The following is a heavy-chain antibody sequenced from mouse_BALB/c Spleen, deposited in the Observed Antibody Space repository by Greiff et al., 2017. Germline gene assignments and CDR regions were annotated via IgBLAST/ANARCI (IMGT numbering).Heavy chain of an antibody. CDR1: GFSLTSYG. D-gene: IGHD2-4*01. Sequence: VKVVESGPGLVAPSQSLSITCTVSGFSLTSYGVHWVRQPPGKGLEWLGVIWAGGSTNYNSALMSRLSISKDNSKSQVFLKMNSLQTDDTAMYYCAKGGITTGYAMDYWGQGTSVTVSS. V-gene: IGHV2-9*02. CDR3: AKGGITTGYAMDY. J-gene: IGHJ4*01. CDR2: IWAGGST.